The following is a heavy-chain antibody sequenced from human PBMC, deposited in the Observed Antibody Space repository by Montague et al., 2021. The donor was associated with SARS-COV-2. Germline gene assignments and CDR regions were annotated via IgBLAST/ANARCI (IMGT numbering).Heavy chain of an antibody. D-gene: IGHD4-23*01. V-gene: IGHV4-34*01. Sequence: SETLSLTCVVYGGSLSGFYWTWIRQAPGKGLEWVGEITHGGSTSYSPALKSRLTISLDTSKNQFSLKLDSVTAADTATYYCARSHDYRGNDYFDSWGQGALVIVSS. CDR1: GGSLSGFY. CDR3: ARSHDYRGNDYFDS. J-gene: IGHJ4*02. CDR2: ITHGGST.